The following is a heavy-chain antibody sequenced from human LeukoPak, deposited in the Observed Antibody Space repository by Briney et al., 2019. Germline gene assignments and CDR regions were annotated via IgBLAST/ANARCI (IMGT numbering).Heavy chain of an antibody. Sequence: GGSLRLSCAASGFTFTDYAMNWVRQTPGKGLEWVSSISGSGGGTYYAHSVKGRFTISRDNSNNTVYLQMNSLKAEDTAVYYCAGGTYCSSTSCYVHFDYWGQGTLVTVSS. CDR2: ISGSGGGT. CDR1: GFTFTDYA. V-gene: IGHV3-23*01. CDR3: AGGTYCSSTSCYVHFDY. D-gene: IGHD2-2*01. J-gene: IGHJ4*02.